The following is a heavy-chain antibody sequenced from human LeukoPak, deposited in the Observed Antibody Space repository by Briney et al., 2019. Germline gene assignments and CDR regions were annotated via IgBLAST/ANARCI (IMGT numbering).Heavy chain of an antibody. CDR3: ASEYYDSSGYYFDY. CDR1: GFTFSSYW. V-gene: IGHV3-53*01. Sequence: SGGSLRLSCAASGFTFSSYWMSWVRQAPGKGLEWVSVIYSGGSTYYADSVKGRFTISRDNSKNTLYLQMNSLRAEDTAVYYCASEYYDSSGYYFDYWGQGTLVTVSS. CDR2: IYSGGST. J-gene: IGHJ4*02. D-gene: IGHD3-22*01.